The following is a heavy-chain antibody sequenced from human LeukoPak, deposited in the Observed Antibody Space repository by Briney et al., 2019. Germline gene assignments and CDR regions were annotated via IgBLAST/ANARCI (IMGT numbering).Heavy chain of an antibody. J-gene: IGHJ4*02. V-gene: IGHV4-59*01. CDR1: GGSISSYY. Sequence: PSETLSLTCTVSGGSISSYYWSWIRQPPGKGLEWIGYIYYSGGTNYNPSLKSRVTISVDTSKNQFSLKLSSVTAADTAVYYCASSRKYFDYWGQGTLVTVSS. CDR2: IYYSGGT. CDR3: ASSRKYFDY.